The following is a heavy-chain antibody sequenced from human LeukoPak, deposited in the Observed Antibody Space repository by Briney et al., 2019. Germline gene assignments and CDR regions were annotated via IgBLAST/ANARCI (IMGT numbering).Heavy chain of an antibody. CDR3: ARVRRPGQWLAANYFDY. Sequence: SETLSLTCTVSGGSISSGGYYWSWIRQHPGKGLEWIGYIYYSGSTYYNPSLKSRVTISVDTSKNQFSLKLSSVTAADTAVYYCARVRRPGQWLAANYFDYWGQGTLVTVSS. D-gene: IGHD6-19*01. CDR1: GGSISSGGYY. CDR2: IYYSGST. V-gene: IGHV4-31*03. J-gene: IGHJ4*02.